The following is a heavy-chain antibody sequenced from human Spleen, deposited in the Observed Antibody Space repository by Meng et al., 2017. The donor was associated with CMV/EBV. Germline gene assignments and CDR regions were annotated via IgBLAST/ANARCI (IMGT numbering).Heavy chain of an antibody. CDR2: INPSGGGT. CDR3: ARDRREGSTAWFDP. Sequence: SGYTFTSDYMHWVRQAPGQGLEWMGMINPSGGGTNYAQKFQGRVTMTRDTSTRTVYMDLSSLRSEDTAVYYCARDRREGSTAWFDPWGQGTLVTVSS. D-gene: IGHD4-11*01. CDR1: GYTFTSDY. V-gene: IGHV1-46*01. J-gene: IGHJ5*02.